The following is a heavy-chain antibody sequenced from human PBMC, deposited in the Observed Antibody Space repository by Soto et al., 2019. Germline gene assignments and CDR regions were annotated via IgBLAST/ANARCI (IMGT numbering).Heavy chain of an antibody. CDR3: ARDLGGGYSYGFRAVAGRYYYYGMDV. CDR2: IYTSGST. V-gene: IGHV4-4*07. D-gene: IGHD5-18*01. Sequence: SETLSLTCTVSGGSISSYYWSWIRQPAGTGLEWIGRIYTSGSTNYNPSLKSRVTMSVDTSKNQFSLKLSSVTAADTAVYYCARDLGGGYSYGFRAVAGRYYYYGMDVWGQGTTVTVSS. J-gene: IGHJ6*02. CDR1: GGSISSYY.